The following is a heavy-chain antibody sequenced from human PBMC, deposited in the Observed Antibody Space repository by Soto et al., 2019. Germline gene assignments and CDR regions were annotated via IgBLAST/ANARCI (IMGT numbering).Heavy chain of an antibody. D-gene: IGHD3-22*01. J-gene: IGHJ4*02. CDR3: ARDRRYYYDSSGPDY. Sequence: VQLVESGGGLVQPGGSLRLSCAASGFTFSSYSMNWVRQAPGKGLEWVSYISSSSSTIYYADSVKGRFTISRDNAKNSLYLQMNSLRDEDTAVYYCARDRRYYYDSSGPDYWGQGTLVTVSS. CDR2: ISSSSSTI. CDR1: GFTFSSYS. V-gene: IGHV3-48*02.